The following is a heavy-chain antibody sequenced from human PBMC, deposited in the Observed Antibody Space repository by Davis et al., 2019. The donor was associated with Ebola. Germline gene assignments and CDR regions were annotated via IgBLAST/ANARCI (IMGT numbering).Heavy chain of an antibody. CDR2: LDHEDGET. J-gene: IGHJ4*02. V-gene: IGHV1-24*01. CDR3: AIGGAPVY. Sequence: AASVKVSCKVSGHTLSASSLHWVRQAPGRGLEWMGGLDHEDGETLYAQKYQGRVTVTEDTSTDTGYMELSGLRFEDTAVYYCAIGGAPVYWGQGTLVSVLS. D-gene: IGHD1-26*01. CDR1: GHTLSASS.